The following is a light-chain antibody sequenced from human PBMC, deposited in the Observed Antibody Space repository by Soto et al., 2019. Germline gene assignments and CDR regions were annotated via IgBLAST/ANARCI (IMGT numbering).Light chain of an antibody. CDR2: EVT. CDR1: SRDVGAYKY. Sequence: QSALPQPPSASGSPGQSVNIACTGTSRDVGAYKYVSWYQQYPGKAPKLMIYEVTKRPSWVPDRFSGSKSGNTASLTVSGLQAEDEADYYCTSYVGNDIWVFGGGTKLTVL. V-gene: IGLV2-8*01. CDR3: TSYVGNDIWV. J-gene: IGLJ3*02.